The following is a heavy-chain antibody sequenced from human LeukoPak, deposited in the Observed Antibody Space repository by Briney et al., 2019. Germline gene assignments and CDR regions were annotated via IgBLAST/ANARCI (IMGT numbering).Heavy chain of an antibody. Sequence: SVKVSCKSSGGTFSSYAISWVRQAPGQGLEWMGGFILIFGTTNYAQKFQGRVTITTNESTSTAYMELSSLRSEDTAVYYCALEGPMNGVYWGQGTLVTVSS. CDR3: ALEGPMNGVY. J-gene: IGHJ4*02. CDR1: GGTFSSYA. CDR2: FILIFGTT. D-gene: IGHD3-10*02. V-gene: IGHV1-69*05.